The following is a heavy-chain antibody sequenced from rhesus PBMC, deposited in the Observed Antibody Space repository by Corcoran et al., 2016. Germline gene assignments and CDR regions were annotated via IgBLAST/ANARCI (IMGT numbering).Heavy chain of an antibody. Sequence: QVTLKESGPALVKPTQTLTLTCTFSGFSISTTGTGVGWIRQPPGKALEWLASIYWNDSKYYSTSLKSRLTIAKDTSKNQVVITMTNMDPVDTDTYYCARVDIAGTTFGDYWGQGVLVTVSS. CDR1: GFSISTTGTG. D-gene: IGHD1-20*01. J-gene: IGHJ4*01. CDR2: IYWNDSK. CDR3: ARVDIAGTTFGDY. V-gene: IGHV2-95*01.